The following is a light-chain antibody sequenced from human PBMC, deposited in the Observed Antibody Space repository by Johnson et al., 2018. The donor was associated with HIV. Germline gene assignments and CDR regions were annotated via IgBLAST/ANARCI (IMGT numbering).Light chain of an antibody. CDR3: GTGESSLSAGGYV. CDR2: VNN. Sequence: QSVLTQPPSVSAAPGQKVTISCSGSSSNIGNNYVSWYQQLPGTAPKLLIYVNNKRPSGFPDRFSGSKSGTSATLGITGLQIGEEAVYDGGTGESSLSAGGYVFGTGTKVTVL. V-gene: IGLV1-51*01. J-gene: IGLJ1*01. CDR1: SSNIGNNY.